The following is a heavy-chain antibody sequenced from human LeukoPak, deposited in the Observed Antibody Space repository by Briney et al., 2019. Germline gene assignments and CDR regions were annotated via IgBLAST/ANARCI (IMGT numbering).Heavy chain of an antibody. CDR1: GYTFTDYY. J-gene: IGHJ6*03. Sequence: GASVTVSCKASGYTFTDYYIHWVRQAPGQGLEWLGWINPNSGGTNYAQKFQGRVTMTRDTSISTAYMELSRLRSDDTAVYYCARVSGGNHRGYYYYMDVWGKGTTVTVSS. D-gene: IGHD4-23*01. V-gene: IGHV1-2*02. CDR2: INPNSGGT. CDR3: ARVSGGNHRGYYYYMDV.